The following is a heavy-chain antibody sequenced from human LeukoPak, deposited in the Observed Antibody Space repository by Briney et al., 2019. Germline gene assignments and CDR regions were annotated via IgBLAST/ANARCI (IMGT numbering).Heavy chain of an antibody. J-gene: IGHJ4*02. CDR2: ISYDGSNT. CDR1: GFTFNTYA. V-gene: IGHV3-30-3*01. CDR3: ARERRGLIDY. Sequence: GGSLRLSCVASGFTFNTYAIHWVRQAPGKGLEWVAVISYDGSNTYYEDSVKGRFTISRDNSKNTLYLQMNSLRAEDMAVYYCARERRGLIDYWGQGTLVTVSS.